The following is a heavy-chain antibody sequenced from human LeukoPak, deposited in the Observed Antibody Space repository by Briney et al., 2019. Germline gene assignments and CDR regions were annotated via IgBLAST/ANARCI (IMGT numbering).Heavy chain of an antibody. CDR1: GGSISSYY. CDR2: IYYSGST. CDR3: AREGYSGYKI. J-gene: IGHJ3*02. Sequence: KTSETLSLTCTVSGGSISSYYWSWIRRPPGKGLEWIGYIYYSGSTNYNPSLKSRVTISVDTSKNQFSLKLSSVTAADTAVYYCAREGYSGYKIWGQGTMVTVSS. D-gene: IGHD5-12*01. V-gene: IGHV4-59*01.